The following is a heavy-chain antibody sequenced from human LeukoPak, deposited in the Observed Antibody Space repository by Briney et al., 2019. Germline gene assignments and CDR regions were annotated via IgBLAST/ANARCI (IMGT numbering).Heavy chain of an antibody. J-gene: IGHJ1*01. CDR1: GGSISSYY. D-gene: IGHD6-13*01. CDR2: IYYSGST. Sequence: PSETLSLTCTVSGGSISSYYWSWIRQPPGKGLEWIGCIYYSGSTNYNPSLKSRVTISVDTSKNQFSLKLSSVTAADTAVYYCASLYSSSWVEYFQHWGQGTLVTVSS. V-gene: IGHV4-59*08. CDR3: ASLYSSSWVEYFQH.